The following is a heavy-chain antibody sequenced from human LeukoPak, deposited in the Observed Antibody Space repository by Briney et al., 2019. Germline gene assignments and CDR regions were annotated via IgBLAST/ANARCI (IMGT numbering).Heavy chain of an antibody. V-gene: IGHV4-30-2*01. CDR2: IYHSGST. J-gene: IGHJ4*02. CDR1: GGSISSGGYS. CDR3: ARDLTSLTPRPFNHFDY. D-gene: IGHD3-9*01. Sequence: KASQTLSLTCAVSGGSISSGGYSWSWIRQPPGKGLEWIGYIYHSGSTYYNPSLKSRVTISVDRSKNQFSLKLSSVTAADTAVYYCARDLTSLTPRPFNHFDYWGQGTLVTVSS.